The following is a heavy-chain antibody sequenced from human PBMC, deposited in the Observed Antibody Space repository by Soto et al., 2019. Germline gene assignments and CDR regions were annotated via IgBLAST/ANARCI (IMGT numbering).Heavy chain of an antibody. CDR1: GFTFRDFA. V-gene: IGHV3-23*01. D-gene: IGHD3-3*01. CDR3: AKDSGLPDFGIVMHAFDV. Sequence: PGGSLRLSCAASGFTFRDFAMSWVRQAPGRGLEWVSTISGLVNSAFYADSVRGRFTVSRDNSKNTLYLQMNSLRAEDTALYYCAKDSGLPDFGIVMHAFDVWGQGTMVTVSS. CDR2: ISGLVNSA. J-gene: IGHJ3*01.